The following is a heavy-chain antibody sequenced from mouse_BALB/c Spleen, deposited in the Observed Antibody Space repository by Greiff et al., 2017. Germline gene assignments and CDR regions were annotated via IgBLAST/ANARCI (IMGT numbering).Heavy chain of an antibody. Sequence: VQLQQSGAELVKRGASVMLSCTASGFDIEDTYMRWVEQRPEQGLEWIGRIDPANGNTKYDPEFQGKATITADTSSNTAYLQLSSLISVDTAVYYCAREYYGYNADRGQGSLVTVAA. J-gene: IGHJ3*01. V-gene: IGHV14-3*02. CDR2: IDPANGNT. CDR3: AREYYGYNAD. CDR1: GFDIEDTY. D-gene: IGHD1-2*01.